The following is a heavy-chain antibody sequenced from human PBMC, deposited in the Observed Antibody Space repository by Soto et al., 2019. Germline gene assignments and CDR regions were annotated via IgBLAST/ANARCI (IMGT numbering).Heavy chain of an antibody. CDR1: GYSFTGYH. Sequence: ASVKVSCKASGYSFTGYHMHWVRQAPGQTLEWMGWIHTAKGNTKYSQKFEARVTLTRDTAASTAYMELNSLRSDDTAVYYCARDPIWTYTWNYARLNYLDPWGQGTLVTVSS. CDR3: ARDPIWTYTWNYARLNYLDP. CDR2: IHTAKGNT. D-gene: IGHD1-7*01. V-gene: IGHV1-3*04. J-gene: IGHJ5*02.